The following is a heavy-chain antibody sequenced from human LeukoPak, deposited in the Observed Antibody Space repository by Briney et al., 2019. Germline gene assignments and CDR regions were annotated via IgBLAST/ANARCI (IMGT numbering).Heavy chain of an antibody. CDR2: IYPGDSDT. CDR3: ARHRGGSRGATYYGMDV. CDR1: GHSFPTYW. Sequence: GESLKISCEGSGHSFPTYWIGWVRQMPGKGLEWMGIIYPGDSDTRYSPSFQGQVTISADKSISTAYLQWSSLKASDTAMYYCARHRGGSRGATYYGMDVWGQGTTVTVSS. J-gene: IGHJ6*02. V-gene: IGHV5-51*01. D-gene: IGHD2-15*01.